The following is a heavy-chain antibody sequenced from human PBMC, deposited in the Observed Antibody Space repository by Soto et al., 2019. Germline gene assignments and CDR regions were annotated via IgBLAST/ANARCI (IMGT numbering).Heavy chain of an antibody. J-gene: IGHJ6*03. D-gene: IGHD2-15*01. CDR2: INAGNGNT. CDR3: ARDGLNIVVVVAATPKRTVDYYMDV. Sequence: GASVKVSCKASGYTFTSYAMHWVRQAPGQRLEWMGWINAGNGNTKYSQKFQGRVTITRDTSASTAYMELSSLRSEDTAVYYCARDGLNIVVVVAATPKRTVDYYMDVWGKGTTVTVSS. V-gene: IGHV1-3*01. CDR1: GYTFTSYA.